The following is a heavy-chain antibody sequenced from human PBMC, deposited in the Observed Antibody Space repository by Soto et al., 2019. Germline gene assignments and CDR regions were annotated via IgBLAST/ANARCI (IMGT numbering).Heavy chain of an antibody. CDR1: GLTFSHYS. V-gene: IGHV3-21*02. Sequence: EVQLVESGGGLVKPGGSLRLSCAASGLTFSHYSMNWVRKAPGKGLEWVSSISGGGTYRYYAESVKGRFTISRDNAKNAMDLQMNSLRAKDTAVYYCARVKSSIEYSDGMDVWCQGTTVTVSS. CDR3: ARVKSSIEYSDGMDV. D-gene: IGHD6-13*01. CDR2: ISGGGTYR. J-gene: IGHJ6*02.